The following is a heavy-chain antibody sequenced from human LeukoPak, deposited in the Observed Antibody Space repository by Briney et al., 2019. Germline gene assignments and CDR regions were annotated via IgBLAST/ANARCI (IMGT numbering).Heavy chain of an antibody. V-gene: IGHV1-2*02. D-gene: IGHD5-24*01. CDR3: ARIRDGYNDAYDI. Sequence: GASVKVSCKASGYTFTGYYMHWVRQSPGQGLEWMGWINPNSGGTNYAQKFQGRVTMTRDTSISTAYMELSRLRSDDTAVHYCARIRDGYNDAYDIWGQGTVVTVPS. J-gene: IGHJ3*02. CDR1: GYTFTGYY. CDR2: INPNSGGT.